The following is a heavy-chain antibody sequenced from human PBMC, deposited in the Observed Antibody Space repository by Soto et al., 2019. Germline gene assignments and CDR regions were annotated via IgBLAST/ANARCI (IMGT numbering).Heavy chain of an antibody. D-gene: IGHD3-22*01. CDR1: GGSVSSGSYY. CDR2: IYYSGST. CDR3: ARQVSYYDSSGYGPFDY. J-gene: IGHJ4*02. V-gene: IGHV4-31*03. Sequence: SETLSLTCIVSGGSVSSGSYYWSWIRRPPGKGLEWIGYIYYSGSTYYNPSLKSRVTISVDTSKNQFSLKLSSVTAADTAVYYCARQVSYYDSSGYGPFDYWGQGTLVTVSS.